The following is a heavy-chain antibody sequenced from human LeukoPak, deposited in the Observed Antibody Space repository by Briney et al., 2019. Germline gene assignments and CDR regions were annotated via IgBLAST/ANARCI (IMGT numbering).Heavy chain of an antibody. CDR2: FYREDGET. D-gene: IGHD4-17*01. V-gene: IGHV1-24*01. CDR1: GDTLTQFS. Sequence: ASVKVSFKVSGDTLTQFSMFWVRQAPGKGLEWMGGFYREDGETTYAQKFQGRVTMTEDTSTDTAYMELSSLRYEDTAVYYCATLDGYGDYVGYWGQGTVVTVSS. CDR3: ATLDGYGDYVGY. J-gene: IGHJ4*02.